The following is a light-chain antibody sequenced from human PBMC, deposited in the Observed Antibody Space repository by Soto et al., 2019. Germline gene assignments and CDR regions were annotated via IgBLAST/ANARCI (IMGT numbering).Light chain of an antibody. J-gene: IGLJ3*02. V-gene: IGLV1-44*01. CDR3: ATWDDSLNGVV. CDR1: SSNIGSHV. Sequence: QLVLTQPPSASGTPGQRVTISCSGSSSNIGSHVINWYQQLPGTAPKLLIQSNYQRPSGVPDRFSGSKSGTSASLAISGLQSEDEADYYCATWDDSLNGVVFGGGTKLTVL. CDR2: SNY.